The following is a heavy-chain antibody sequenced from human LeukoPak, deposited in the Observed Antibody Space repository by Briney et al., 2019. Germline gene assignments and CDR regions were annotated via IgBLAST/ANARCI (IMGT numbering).Heavy chain of an antibody. CDR1: GYTFTDYY. J-gene: IGHJ3*01. Sequence: ASVKVSCKASGYTFTDYYMHWVRQAPGQGLEWMGWISGRNVDTKYAEMLQDRVTMTTDTSTSTAYMEVRSLRSDDTAVYYCARAGVLPAATDAFDFWGQGTMVTVSS. CDR2: ISGRNVDT. CDR3: ARAGVLPAATDAFDF. D-gene: IGHD2-2*01. V-gene: IGHV1-18*04.